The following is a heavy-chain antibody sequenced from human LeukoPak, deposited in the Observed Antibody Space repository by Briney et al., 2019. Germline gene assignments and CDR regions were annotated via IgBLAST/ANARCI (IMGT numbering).Heavy chain of an antibody. D-gene: IGHD6-13*01. CDR2: IIPIFGTA. Sequence: ASVKVSCKASGGTFSSYAISWVRQAPGQGLEWMGRIIPIFGTANYAQRFQGRVTIPTDESTSTAYMELSSLRSEDTAVYYCAREIPLIIAETPKDAFDIWGQGTMVTVSS. CDR3: AREIPLIIAETPKDAFDI. J-gene: IGHJ3*02. CDR1: GGTFSSYA. V-gene: IGHV1-69*05.